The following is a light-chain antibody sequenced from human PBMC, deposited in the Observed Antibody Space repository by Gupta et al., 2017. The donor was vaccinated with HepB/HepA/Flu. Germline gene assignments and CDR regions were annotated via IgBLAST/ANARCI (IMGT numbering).Light chain of an antibody. V-gene: IGLV1-51*01. CDR2: GSN. J-gene: IGLJ3*02. CDR3: GTWDSSLSAWV. Sequence: QPVLTQPPSVSAAPGHKVTVSCSGSSSNIGNNYVSWYQQCPGTAPKLLIYGSNQRPSGIPDRFSGSRSGTSATLAITGLQAGDEADYYCGTWDSSLSAWVFGGGTKLTVL. CDR1: SSNIGNNY.